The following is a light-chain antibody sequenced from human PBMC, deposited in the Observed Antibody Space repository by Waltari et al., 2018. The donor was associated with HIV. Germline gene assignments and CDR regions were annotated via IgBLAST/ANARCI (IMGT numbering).Light chain of an antibody. CDR3: FSYAGNNFLL. V-gene: IGLV2-8*01. Sequence: QSALTQPPSASGSPGQSVTIPCAGTSSDIGLYNFVPWYQHHPGKPPKLMISDVSPRPSGVPDRFSGSKSGNTASLTVSGLQADDEATYYCFSYAGNNFLLFGGGTKLTVL. CDR2: DVS. CDR1: SSDIGLYNF. J-gene: IGLJ2*01.